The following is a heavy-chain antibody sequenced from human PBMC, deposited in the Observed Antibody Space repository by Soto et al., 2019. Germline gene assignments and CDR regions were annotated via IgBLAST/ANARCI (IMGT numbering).Heavy chain of an antibody. D-gene: IGHD2-2*01. V-gene: IGHV4-30-4*01. Sequence: SETLSLTCTVSGGSISSGDYYWSWIRQPPGKGLEWIGYIYYSGSTYYNPSLKSRVTISVDTSKNQFSLKLSSVTAADTAVYYCARVFRLGPARRIGPNRFDPWGQGTLVTVSS. CDR1: GGSISSGDYY. J-gene: IGHJ5*02. CDR2: IYYSGST. CDR3: ARVFRLGPARRIGPNRFDP.